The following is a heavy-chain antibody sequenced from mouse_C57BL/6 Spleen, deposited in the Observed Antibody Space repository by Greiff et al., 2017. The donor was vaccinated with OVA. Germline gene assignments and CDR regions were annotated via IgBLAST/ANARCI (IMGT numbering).Heavy chain of an antibody. CDR3: TRSRNYYAMDY. CDR2: IDPETGGT. V-gene: IGHV1-15*01. CDR1: GYTFTDYE. Sequence: VQVVESGAELVRPGASVTLSCKASGYTFTDYEMHWVKQTPVHGLEWIGAIDPETGGTAYNQKFKGKAILTADKSSSTAYMELRSLTSEDSAVYYCTRSRNYYAMDYWGQGTSVTVSS. J-gene: IGHJ4*01. D-gene: IGHD2-1*01.